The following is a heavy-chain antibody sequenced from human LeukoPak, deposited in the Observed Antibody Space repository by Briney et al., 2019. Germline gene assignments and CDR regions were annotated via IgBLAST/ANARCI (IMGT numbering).Heavy chain of an antibody. V-gene: IGHV4-34*01. CDR3: ARAAPLGYCSSTSCYGVDY. J-gene: IGHJ4*02. CDR1: GGSFSGYY. D-gene: IGHD2-2*01. Sequence: SETLSLTCAVYGGSFSGYYWSWIRQPPGKGLEWIGEINHSESTNYNPSLKSRVTISVDTSKNQFSLKLSSVTAADTAVYYCARAAPLGYCSSTSCYGVDYWGQGTLVTVSS. CDR2: INHSEST.